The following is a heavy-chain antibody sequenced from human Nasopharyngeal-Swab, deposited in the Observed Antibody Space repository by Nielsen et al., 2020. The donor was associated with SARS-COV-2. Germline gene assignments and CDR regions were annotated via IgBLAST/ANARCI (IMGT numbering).Heavy chain of an antibody. CDR2: IYYSGTT. V-gene: IGHV4-59*12. Sequence: SETLSLTCTVSGGSIRSYYWSWIRQPPGKGLEWIGYIYYSGTTNYNPSLKSRVTISVDTSKNQFSLKLSSVTAADTAVYYCARVTAMAPGHYFDYWGQGTLVTVSS. J-gene: IGHJ4*02. D-gene: IGHD5-18*01. CDR1: GGSIRSYY. CDR3: ARVTAMAPGHYFDY.